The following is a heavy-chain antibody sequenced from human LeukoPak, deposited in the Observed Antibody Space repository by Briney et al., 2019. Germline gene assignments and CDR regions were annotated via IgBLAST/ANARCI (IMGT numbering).Heavy chain of an antibody. V-gene: IGHV1-69*13. CDR1: GGTFSSYT. J-gene: IGHJ6*03. D-gene: IGHD4-17*01. CDR2: IIPIFGTA. CDR3: ASTTVTFWGILYYYYYYMDV. Sequence: GASVKVSRKASGGTFSSYTISWVRQAPGQGLEWMGEIIPIFGTANYAQKFQGRVTITADQSTGTAYMELSSLRSEDTAVYYCASTTVTFWGILYYYYYYMDVWGKGTTVTVSS.